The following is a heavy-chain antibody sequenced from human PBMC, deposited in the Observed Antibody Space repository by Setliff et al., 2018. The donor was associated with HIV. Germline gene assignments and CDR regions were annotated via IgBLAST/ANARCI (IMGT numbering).Heavy chain of an antibody. CDR2: IHTSGKT. Sequence: SETLSLTCTVSGGSISSGSYYWSWIRQPAGKGLEWIGRIHTSGKTNYNPSLKSRVTISVDTSKNQFSLKLSSVTAADTAVYYCARDHMSVGAWVGATSRGLFQHWGQGTLVTVSS. J-gene: IGHJ1*01. CDR3: ARDHMSVGAWVGATSRGLFQH. D-gene: IGHD1-26*01. V-gene: IGHV4-61*02. CDR1: GGSISSGSYY.